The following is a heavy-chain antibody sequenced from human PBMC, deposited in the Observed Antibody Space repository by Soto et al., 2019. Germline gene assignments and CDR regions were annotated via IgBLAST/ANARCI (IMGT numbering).Heavy chain of an antibody. D-gene: IGHD2-15*01. Sequence: APVKVSCKAPGDTFTSYGISWVQQAPGQGLEWMGWISAYNVNTNYAQKLQGTVTMTTDTSTSTAYMELRSMRSDATAVYYCARDLTYCSGGSCRFDIWGQGTMVTVSS. J-gene: IGHJ3*02. CDR1: GDTFTSYG. CDR2: ISAYNVNT. V-gene: IGHV1-18*01. CDR3: ARDLTYCSGGSCRFDI.